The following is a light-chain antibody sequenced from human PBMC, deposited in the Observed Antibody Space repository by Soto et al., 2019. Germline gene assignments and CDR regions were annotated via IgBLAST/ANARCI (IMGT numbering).Light chain of an antibody. CDR3: QQRSNWPIT. CDR1: QSVSSY. J-gene: IGKJ5*01. V-gene: IGKV3-11*01. CDR2: DA. Sequence: EIVLTQSPATLSLSPGERATLSCRASQSVSSYLACYQQKPGQAPRLLIYDANRATGIPVRFSGSGSGTDFTLTISSLEPEDFAVYYCQQRSNWPITFGQGTRLEIK.